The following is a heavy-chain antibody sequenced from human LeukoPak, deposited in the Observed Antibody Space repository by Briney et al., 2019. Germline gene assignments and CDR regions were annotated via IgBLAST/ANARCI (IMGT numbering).Heavy chain of an antibody. Sequence: GASVKVSCKASGYTFTSYGISWVRQAPGQGLEWMGWISAYNGNTNYAQKLQGRVTMTTDTSTSTAYMELRGLRSDDTAVYYCASGSAVAGAYYSDYWGQGTLVTVSS. D-gene: IGHD6-19*01. CDR1: GYTFTSYG. V-gene: IGHV1-18*01. CDR2: ISAYNGNT. J-gene: IGHJ4*02. CDR3: ASGSAVAGAYYSDY.